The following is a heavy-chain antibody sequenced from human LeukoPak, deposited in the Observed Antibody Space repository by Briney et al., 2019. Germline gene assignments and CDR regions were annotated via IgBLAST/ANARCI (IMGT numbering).Heavy chain of an antibody. D-gene: IGHD1-14*01. CDR2: FDPEDGET. Sequence: VASVKVSCKVSGYTLTELSMHWVRQAPGKGLEWMGGFDPEDGETIYAQKFQGRVTMTEDTSTDTAYMELSSLRSEDTAVYYCATGAGNQYSNAFDIWGQGTMVTVSS. V-gene: IGHV1-24*01. CDR3: ATGAGNQYSNAFDI. J-gene: IGHJ3*02. CDR1: GYTLTELS.